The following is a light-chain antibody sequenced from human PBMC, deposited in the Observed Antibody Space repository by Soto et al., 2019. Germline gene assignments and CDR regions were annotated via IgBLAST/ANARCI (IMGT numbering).Light chain of an antibody. J-gene: IGLJ3*02. CDR1: SSNTGAGYD. V-gene: IGLV1-40*01. CDR3: QSYDSSLSAWA. CDR2: NNR. Sequence: QSVLTQSPSVSGAPGQRVTISCTGSSSNTGAGYDVHRYQQFPGTAPKLLIYNNRNRPSGVPDRFSGSKSGTSASLAITGLQAEDEADYCCQSYDSSLSAWAFGGGTKLTVL.